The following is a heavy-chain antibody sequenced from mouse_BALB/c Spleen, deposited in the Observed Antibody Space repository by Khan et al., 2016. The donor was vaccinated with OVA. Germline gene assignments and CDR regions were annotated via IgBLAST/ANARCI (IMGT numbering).Heavy chain of an antibody. J-gene: IGHJ3*01. CDR1: GYTFTSYT. D-gene: IGHD2-10*01. V-gene: IGHV1-4*01. CDR3: SRVGTYQGNYGAWFAY. CDR2: INPTNIYT. Sequence: QVQLKQSGAELARPGASVKMSCKASGYTFTSYTIHWVKQRPGQGLEWIGYINPTNIYTNYNQKFRDKATLTADKSSRTAYMQLSSLTSEDSAVYYCSRVGTYQGNYGAWFAYWGQGTMVTVSA.